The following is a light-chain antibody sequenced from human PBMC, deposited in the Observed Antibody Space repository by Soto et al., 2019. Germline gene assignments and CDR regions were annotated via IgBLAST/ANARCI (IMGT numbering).Light chain of an antibody. CDR3: QQYNNWPPLT. CDR1: QSVSSN. J-gene: IGKJ4*01. V-gene: IGKV3-15*01. CDR2: GAS. Sequence: EIVMTQSPATLSVSAGERATLSCRASQSVSSNVAWYQQKPGQAPRLLIYGASTRATGIPARFSGSGSGTEFKFTISSLQSEDFAVYYCQQYNNWPPLTFGGGTKVEIK.